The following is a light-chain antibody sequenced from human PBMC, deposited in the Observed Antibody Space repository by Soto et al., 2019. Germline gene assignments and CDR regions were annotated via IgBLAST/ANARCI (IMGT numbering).Light chain of an antibody. Sequence: DIQMTQSPSSMYESVGDRVNITCRASQSISSWLAWYQQMPGKAPKLLIYDASSLHSGVPSRFSGSGSGTEFTLTISSLQPDDFATYYCQQYNTYSWTFGQGTKVDIK. CDR1: QSISSW. J-gene: IGKJ1*01. CDR2: DAS. V-gene: IGKV1-5*01. CDR3: QQYNTYSWT.